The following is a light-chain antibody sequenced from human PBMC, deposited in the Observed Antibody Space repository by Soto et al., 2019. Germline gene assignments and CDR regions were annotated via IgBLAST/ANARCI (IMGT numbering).Light chain of an antibody. CDR2: GAS. CDR3: QPYGSSGT. V-gene: IGKV3-20*01. CDR1: QSVSRA. Sequence: EIVMTQSKVTLSVSPGERGTLSCRASQSVSRALAWYQHRPGQAPRLLIYGASNRATGIPDRFSGSGSGTDFTLTISRLEPEDFAVYYCQPYGSSGTFGQGTKV. J-gene: IGKJ1*01.